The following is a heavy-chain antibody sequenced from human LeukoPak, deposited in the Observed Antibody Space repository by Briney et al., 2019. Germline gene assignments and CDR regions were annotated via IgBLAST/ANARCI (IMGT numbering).Heavy chain of an antibody. CDR3: AKGEVTIFFPVYYMDV. CDR2: ISGSGGST. CDR1: GFSFDDYG. J-gene: IGHJ6*03. D-gene: IGHD4-17*01. Sequence: RPGGSLRLSCAASGFSFDDYGMSWVRQAPGKGLEWVSAISGSGGSTYYADSVKGRFTISRDNSKNTLYLQMNSLRAEDTAVYYCAKGEVTIFFPVYYMDVWGKGTTVTIPS. V-gene: IGHV3-23*01.